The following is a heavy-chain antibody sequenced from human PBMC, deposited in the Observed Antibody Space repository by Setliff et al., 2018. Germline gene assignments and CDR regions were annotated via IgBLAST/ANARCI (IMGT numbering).Heavy chain of an antibody. Sequence: GGSLRLSCAASAFTFKSYWMSWVRQAPGKGLEWVANIKGDGSEKFYLDSVKGRFTVSRDNAKNSLYLQMNSLRAEDTAVYYCARDRISRYYDSGAHAFDIWGQGTMVTVSS. J-gene: IGHJ3*02. CDR1: AFTFKSYW. CDR3: ARDRISRYYDSGAHAFDI. D-gene: IGHD3-22*01. V-gene: IGHV3-7*03. CDR2: IKGDGSEK.